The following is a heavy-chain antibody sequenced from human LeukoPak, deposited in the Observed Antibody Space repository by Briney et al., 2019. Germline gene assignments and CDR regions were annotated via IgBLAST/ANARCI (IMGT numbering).Heavy chain of an antibody. Sequence: GGSLRLSCAASGFTFSSYSMNWVRQAPGKGREWVSSISSSSSYIYYADSVKGRFTISRDNAKNSLYLQMNSLRAEDTAVYYCARDFVLSGSSWFDYWGQGTLVTVSS. CDR1: GFTFSSYS. J-gene: IGHJ4*02. CDR2: ISSSSSYI. CDR3: ARDFVLSGSSWFDY. D-gene: IGHD6-13*01. V-gene: IGHV3-21*01.